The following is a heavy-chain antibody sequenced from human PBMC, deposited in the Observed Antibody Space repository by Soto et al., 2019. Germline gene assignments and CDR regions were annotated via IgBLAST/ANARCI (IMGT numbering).Heavy chain of an antibody. D-gene: IGHD1-1*01. CDR3: ARGQRTDYYGMDV. CDR2: ISTNGDST. V-gene: IGHV3-64*02. J-gene: IGHJ6*02. CDR1: GFTFSNYV. Sequence: EVQLVESGEGLVQPGGFLRLSCAASGFTFSNYVIHWVRQAPGKGVEYVSAISTNGDSTYYADSVKGRFNISRDNSKNTVYLQMGRLRAEDMAVYYCARGQRTDYYGMDVWGRGTTVTVSS.